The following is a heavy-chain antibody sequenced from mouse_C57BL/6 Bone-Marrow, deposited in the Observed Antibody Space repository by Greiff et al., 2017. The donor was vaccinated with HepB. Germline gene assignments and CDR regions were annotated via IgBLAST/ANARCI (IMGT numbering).Heavy chain of an antibody. CDR1: GYTFTSYW. V-gene: IGHV1-74*01. D-gene: IGHD1-1*01. CDR2: INPSDSDT. Sequence: QVQLQQPGAELVKPGASVKVSCKASGYTFTSYWMHWVKQSPDQGLEWIGRINPSDSDTNYTQKFKGKSTLTVDKSSSTAYMQLSSLTSEDSAVYYGAQDYEGYFDYWGQGTTLTVSS. J-gene: IGHJ2*01. CDR3: AQDYEGYFDY.